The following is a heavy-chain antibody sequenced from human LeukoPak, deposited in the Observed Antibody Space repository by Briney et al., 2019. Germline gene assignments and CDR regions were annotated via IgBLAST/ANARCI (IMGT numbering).Heavy chain of an antibody. CDR3: AKSRDSSGYLGLSAY. Sequence: GGSLRLSCAASGFTFSDYYMSWIRQAPGKGLEWISYISSSGSGVTTYYADSVKGRFTISRDNSKNTLYLQMNSLRAEDTAVYHCAKSRDSSGYLGLSAYWGQGTLVTVSS. J-gene: IGHJ4*02. D-gene: IGHD3-22*01. V-gene: IGHV3-11*01. CDR2: ISSSGSGVTT. CDR1: GFTFSDYY.